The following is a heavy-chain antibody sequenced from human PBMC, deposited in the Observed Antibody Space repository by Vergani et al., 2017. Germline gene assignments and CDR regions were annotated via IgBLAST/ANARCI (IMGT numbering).Heavy chain of an antibody. CDR2: ISYDGSNK. Sequence: QVQLEESGGGVVQPGRSLRLSCAASGFTFSSYAMHWVRQAPGKGLEWVAVISYDGSNKFYADSVRGRFTFSRDNSKNTLYLQMNSLRPEDSALYYCAREGGDCSSTTCYGTLDWYFDLWGRGTLVTVYS. V-gene: IGHV3-30-3*01. CDR3: AREGGDCSSTTCYGTLDWYFDL. J-gene: IGHJ2*01. D-gene: IGHD2-2*01. CDR1: GFTFSSYA.